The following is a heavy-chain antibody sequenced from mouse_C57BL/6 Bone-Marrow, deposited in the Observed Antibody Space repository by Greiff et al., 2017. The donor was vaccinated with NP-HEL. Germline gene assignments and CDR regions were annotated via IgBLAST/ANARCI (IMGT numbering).Heavy chain of an antibody. CDR3: ARSPIYDGYYPFAY. J-gene: IGHJ3*01. V-gene: IGHV1-76*01. D-gene: IGHD2-3*01. Sequence: VMLVESGAELVRPGASVKLSCKASGYTFTDYYINWVKQRPGQGLEWIARIYPGSGNTYYNEKFKGKATLTAEKSSSTAYMQLSSLTSEDSAVYFCARSPIYDGYYPFAYWGQGTLVTVSA. CDR1: GYTFTDYY. CDR2: IYPGSGNT.